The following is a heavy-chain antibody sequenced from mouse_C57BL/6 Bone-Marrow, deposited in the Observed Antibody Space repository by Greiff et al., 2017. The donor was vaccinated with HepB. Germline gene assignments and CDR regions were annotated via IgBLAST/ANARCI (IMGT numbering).Heavy chain of an antibody. D-gene: IGHD2-4*01. J-gene: IGHJ3*01. CDR2: IYPGGGYT. CDR3: ARSGYDYDSWFAY. Sequence: VQLVESGAELVRPGTSVKMSCKASGYTFTNYWIGWAKQRPGHGLEWIGDIYPGGGYTNYNEKFKGKATLTADKSSSTAYMQFSSLTSEDSAIYYCARSGYDYDSWFAYWGQGTLVTVSA. V-gene: IGHV1-63*01. CDR1: GYTFTNYW.